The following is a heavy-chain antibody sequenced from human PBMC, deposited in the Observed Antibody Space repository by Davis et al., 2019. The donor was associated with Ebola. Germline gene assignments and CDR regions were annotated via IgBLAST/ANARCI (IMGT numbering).Heavy chain of an antibody. CDR2: NIPIFGTA. J-gene: IGHJ5*02. CDR3: ARVQTGYYYDSSDSPSWFDP. Sequence: SVKVSCKASGGTFSSYAISWVRQAPGQGLEWMGGNIPIFGTANYAQKFQGRVTITADEPTRTAYMELSSLRSEGTAVYYCARVQTGYYYDSSDSPSWFDPWGQGTLVTVSS. CDR1: GGTFSSYA. V-gene: IGHV1-69*13. D-gene: IGHD3-22*01.